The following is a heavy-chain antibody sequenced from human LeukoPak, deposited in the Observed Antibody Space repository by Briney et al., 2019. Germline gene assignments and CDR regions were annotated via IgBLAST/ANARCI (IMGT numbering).Heavy chain of an antibody. D-gene: IGHD6-19*01. CDR3: ARRAPGFSSGWLDY. CDR2: ISSNGGST. CDR1: EFTFSSYA. Sequence: GGSLRLSCAASEFTFSSYAIHWVRQAPGKGLEYVAAISSNGGSTFYANSVKGRFIVSRDNSKNTLSLQMGSLRTEDLAMYYCARRAPGFSSGWLDYWGQGTPVTVSS. J-gene: IGHJ4*02. V-gene: IGHV3-64*01.